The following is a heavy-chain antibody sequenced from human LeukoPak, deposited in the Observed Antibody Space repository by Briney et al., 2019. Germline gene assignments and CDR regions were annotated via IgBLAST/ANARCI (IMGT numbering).Heavy chain of an antibody. J-gene: IGHJ4*02. V-gene: IGHV4-30-4*01. D-gene: IGHD2-8*01. CDR1: GGSISSGDYY. Sequence: PSQTLSLTCTVSGGSISSGDYYWSWIRQPPGKGLEWIGYIYYSGSTYYNPSLKSRVTISVDTSKNQFSLKVTSVTAADTAVYYCARHRVYAPLDYWGQGTLVTVSS. CDR2: IYYSGST. CDR3: ARHRVYAPLDY.